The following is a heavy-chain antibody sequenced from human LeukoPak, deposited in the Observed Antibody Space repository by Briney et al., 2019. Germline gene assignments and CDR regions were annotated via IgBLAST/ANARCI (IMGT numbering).Heavy chain of an antibody. CDR2: IVPIPGTA. V-gene: IGHV1-69*13. Sequence: ASVKVSCKAPGGSFGRYAVSWVRQAPGQGLEWMGGIVPIPGTANYAQKFQGRVTITADDSTGTAYMELSSLRSEDTAVYYCAMNRIVGANRDFDYWGQGTLVTVSS. J-gene: IGHJ4*02. D-gene: IGHD1-26*01. CDR1: GGSFGRYA. CDR3: AMNRIVGANRDFDY.